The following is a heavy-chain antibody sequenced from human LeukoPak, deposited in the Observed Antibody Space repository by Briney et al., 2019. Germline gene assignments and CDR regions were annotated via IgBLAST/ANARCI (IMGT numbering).Heavy chain of an antibody. CDR3: ARGRYYYGSGSYRFDY. V-gene: IGHV4-34*01. Sequence: SETLSLTCAVYGGSFSGYYWSWIRQPPGKGLEWIGEINHSGSTNYNPSLKSRVTISVDTSKNQLSLKLSSVTAADTAVYYCARGRYYYGSGSYRFDYWGQGTLVTVSS. CDR1: GGSFSGYY. D-gene: IGHD3-10*01. CDR2: INHSGST. J-gene: IGHJ4*02.